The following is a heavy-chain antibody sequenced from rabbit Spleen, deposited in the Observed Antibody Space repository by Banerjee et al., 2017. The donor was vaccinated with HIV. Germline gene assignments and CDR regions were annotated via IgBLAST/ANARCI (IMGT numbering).Heavy chain of an antibody. Sequence: QSLEESGGDLVKPGASLTLTCTASGFSFSSNHYMCWVRQALGKGLEWIACIYVGGDDWTYYARWAKGRFTISKASSTTVTLQMTSLTGADTATYFCARGSATMTMVITGYYFNLWGPGTLVTVS. CDR1: GFSFSSNHY. V-gene: IGHV1S40*01. CDR2: IYVGGDDWT. D-gene: IGHD2-1*01. CDR3: ARGSATMTMVITGYYFNL. J-gene: IGHJ4*01.